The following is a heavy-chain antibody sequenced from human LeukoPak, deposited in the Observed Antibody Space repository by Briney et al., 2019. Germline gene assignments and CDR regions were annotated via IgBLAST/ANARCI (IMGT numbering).Heavy chain of an antibody. CDR3: AKDSRAASFDY. V-gene: IGHV3-21*04. CDR2: ISSSSSYI. CDR1: GFSFSSYT. Sequence: GGSLRLSCAASGFSFSSYTMNWVRQAPGKGLEWVSSISSSSSYIYYADSVKGRFTISRDNSKNTLYLQMNSLRAEDTAVYYCAKDSRAASFDYWGQGTLVTVSS. J-gene: IGHJ4*02. D-gene: IGHD2-15*01.